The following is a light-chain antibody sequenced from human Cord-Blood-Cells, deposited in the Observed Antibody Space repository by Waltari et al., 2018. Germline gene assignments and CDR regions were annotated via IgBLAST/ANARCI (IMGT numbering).Light chain of an antibody. J-gene: IGKJ1*01. Sequence: DIQMTQTPSYLSASVGARGTITCRASQSISSYLNWYQQKPGKAPKILIYAASSLQSGVPSRFSGSGSGTDFTLTISSLQPEDFATYYCQQSYSTPWTFGQGTKVEIK. V-gene: IGKV1-39*01. CDR1: QSISSY. CDR3: QQSYSTPWT. CDR2: AAS.